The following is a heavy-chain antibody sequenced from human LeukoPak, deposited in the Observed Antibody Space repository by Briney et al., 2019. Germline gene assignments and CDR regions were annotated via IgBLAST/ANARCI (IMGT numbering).Heavy chain of an antibody. Sequence: PGGSLRLSCAASGFTFSSYAMSWVRQAPGKGLEWVSGISWNGGSTGYADSVKGRFTISRDNAKNSLYLQMNSLRAEDTALYYCARALRNYYDSSGYYLDAFDIWGQGTMVTVSS. V-gene: IGHV3-20*04. CDR2: ISWNGGST. CDR3: ARALRNYYDSSGYYLDAFDI. J-gene: IGHJ3*02. D-gene: IGHD3-22*01. CDR1: GFTFSSYA.